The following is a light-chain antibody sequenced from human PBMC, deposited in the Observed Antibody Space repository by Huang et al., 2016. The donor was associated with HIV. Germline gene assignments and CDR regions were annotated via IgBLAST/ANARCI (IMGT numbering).Light chain of an antibody. Sequence: IQLTQSPSSLSASVGDRITITCRASQGISSYLAWYQQKPGKAPNVLIYAASTLQSVVPSRFSGSGSGTDFTLTISSLQPEDFATYYCQQLNTYPWTFGQGTKVEIK. CDR3: QQLNTYPWT. CDR1: QGISSY. CDR2: AAS. V-gene: IGKV1-9*01. J-gene: IGKJ1*01.